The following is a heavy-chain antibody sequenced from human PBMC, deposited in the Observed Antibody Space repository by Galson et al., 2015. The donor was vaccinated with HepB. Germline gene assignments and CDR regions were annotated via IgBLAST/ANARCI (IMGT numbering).Heavy chain of an antibody. CDR1: GYVFTDYA. V-gene: IGHV7-4-1*02. CDR2: INTNTGNP. D-gene: IGHD1-1*01. J-gene: IGHJ5*02. CDR3: ARHWRRFDP. Sequence: SVKVSCKASGYVFTDYAMNWVRQAPGQGLEWLGWINTNTGNPTYAQGFTGRFVLPLDTSVSTAYLQISSLRAEDTAVYYCARHWRRFDPWGQGTLVTVSS.